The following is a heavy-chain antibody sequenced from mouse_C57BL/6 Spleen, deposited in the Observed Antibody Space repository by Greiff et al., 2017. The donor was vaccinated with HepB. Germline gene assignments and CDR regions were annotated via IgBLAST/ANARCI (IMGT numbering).Heavy chain of an antibody. J-gene: IGHJ4*01. CDR3: ARGDEPPMDY. CDR2: IDPSDSET. V-gene: IGHV1-52*01. Sequence: VQLQQPGAELVRPGSSVKLSCKASGYTFTSYWMHWVKQRPIQGLEWIGNIDPSDSETHYNQKFKDKATLTVDKSSSTAYMQLSSLTSEDSAVYYCARGDEPPMDYWGQGTSVTVSS. CDR1: GYTFTSYW.